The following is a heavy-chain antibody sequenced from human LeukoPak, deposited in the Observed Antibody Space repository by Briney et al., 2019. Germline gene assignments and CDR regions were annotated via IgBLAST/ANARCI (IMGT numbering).Heavy chain of an antibody. J-gene: IGHJ4*02. Sequence: GESLKISCKGSGYSFTTYWIGWVRQMPGKGLELMGIIYPGDSDTRYSPSFQGQVTISADKSISTAFLQWSSLKASDTAMYYCARWSRGITMVRGDPGGGYYFDYWGQGTLVTVSS. CDR2: IYPGDSDT. D-gene: IGHD3-10*01. CDR3: ARWSRGITMVRGDPGGGYYFDY. CDR1: GYSFTTYW. V-gene: IGHV5-51*01.